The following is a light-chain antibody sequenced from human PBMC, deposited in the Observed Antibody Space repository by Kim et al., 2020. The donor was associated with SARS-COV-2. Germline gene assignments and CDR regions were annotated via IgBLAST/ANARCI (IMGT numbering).Light chain of an antibody. J-gene: IGKJ2*01. CDR2: YAT. CDR3: HQSSSLPDT. CDR1: QSVGSS. V-gene: IGKV6-21*02. Sequence: SVTPKGKVTITCRASQSVGSSIHWYQQKPDQSPKLLIKYATQSISGVPSRFSGSGSGTDFTLTINGLEAEDAATYYCHQSSSLPDTFGQGTKLEI.